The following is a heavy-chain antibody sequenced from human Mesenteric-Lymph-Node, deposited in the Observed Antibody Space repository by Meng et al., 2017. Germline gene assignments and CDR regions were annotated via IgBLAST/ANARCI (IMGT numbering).Heavy chain of an antibody. CDR2: IYHSGST. Sequence: SETLSLTCTVSGYSISSGYYWGWIRQPPGKGLEWIGSIYHSGSTYYNPSLKSRVTISVDTSKNQFSLKLSSVTAADTAVYYCARSRCTSTSCYARGAFDIWGQGTMVTVSS. D-gene: IGHD2-2*01. V-gene: IGHV4-38-2*02. CDR3: ARSRCTSTSCYARGAFDI. J-gene: IGHJ3*02. CDR1: GYSISSGYY.